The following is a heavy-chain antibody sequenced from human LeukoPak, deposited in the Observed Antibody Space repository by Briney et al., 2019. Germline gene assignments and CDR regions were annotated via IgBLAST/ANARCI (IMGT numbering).Heavy chain of an antibody. J-gene: IGHJ3*02. CDR1: GGSFSGYY. V-gene: IGHV4-4*07. D-gene: IGHD1-1*01. CDR2: IYTSGST. Sequence: SSETLSLTCAVYGGSFSGYYWSWIRQPAGKGLEWIGRIYTSGSTNYNPSLKSRVTMSVDTSKNQFSLKLSSVTAADTAVYYCARDWAYTDAFDIWGQGTMVTVSS. CDR3: ARDWAYTDAFDI.